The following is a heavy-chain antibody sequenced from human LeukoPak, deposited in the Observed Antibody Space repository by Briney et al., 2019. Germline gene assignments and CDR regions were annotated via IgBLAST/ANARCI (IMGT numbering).Heavy chain of an antibody. J-gene: IGHJ6*02. CDR1: GYTFSSYG. CDR2: INPNSGGT. D-gene: IGHD6-19*01. Sequence: ASVKVSCKASGYTFSSYGISWVRQAPGQGLEWMGWINPNSGGTNYAQKFQGRVTMTRDTSISTAYMELSRLRSDDTAVYYCARDRPIAVAGDYYYYYGMDVWGQGTTVTVSS. CDR3: ARDRPIAVAGDYYYYYGMDV. V-gene: IGHV1-2*02.